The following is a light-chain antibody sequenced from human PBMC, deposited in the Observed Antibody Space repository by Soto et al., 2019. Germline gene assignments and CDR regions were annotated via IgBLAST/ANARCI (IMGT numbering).Light chain of an antibody. J-gene: IGKJ1*01. CDR1: QSVSSSY. CDR2: DAS. V-gene: IGKV3-15*01. CDR3: QQYNNWPQK. Sequence: EIVLTQSPGTLSLSPVEIANLYFSSSQSVSSSYLAWYQQKPGQAPRLLIYDASTRATGIPARFSGSGSGTEFTLTISSLQSEDFAVYYCQQYNNWPQKFGQGTKGDIK.